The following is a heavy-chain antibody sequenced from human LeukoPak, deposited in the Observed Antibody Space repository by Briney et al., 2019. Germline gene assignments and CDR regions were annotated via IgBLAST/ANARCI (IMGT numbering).Heavy chain of an antibody. CDR1: GFSISIAW. D-gene: IGHD3-22*01. J-gene: IGHJ3*01. Sequence: GGSLRLFCAASGFSISIAWMSWVRQAPGKGLEWVGRIKSKGDGETRDYAAPVKDRFIISRDDSKNMLYLQMNNLKTEDTAIYYCAAVGEWLSNAFNLWGQGTMVTVSA. CDR2: IKSKGDGETR. V-gene: IGHV3-15*01. CDR3: AAVGEWLSNAFNL.